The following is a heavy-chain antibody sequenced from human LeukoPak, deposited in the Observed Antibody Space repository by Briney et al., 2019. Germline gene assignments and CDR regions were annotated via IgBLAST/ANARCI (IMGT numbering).Heavy chain of an antibody. J-gene: IGHJ4*02. CDR2: IKQDGSET. V-gene: IGHV3-7*01. CDR3: ARGGSGYSYGKIDS. D-gene: IGHD5-18*01. CDR1: GFTFSDYY. Sequence: PGGSLRLSCAASGFTFSDYYMSWIRQAPGKGLEWVANIKQDGSETYCVDSVKGRFTISRDNAKNSLYLQMNSLRDEDTAVYYCARGGSGYSYGKIDSWGQGILVTVSS.